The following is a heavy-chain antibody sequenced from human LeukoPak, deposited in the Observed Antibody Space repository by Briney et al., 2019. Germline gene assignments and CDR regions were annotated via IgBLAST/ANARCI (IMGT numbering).Heavy chain of an antibody. CDR2: ISGSDGST. J-gene: IGHJ3*02. D-gene: IGHD4-17*01. Sequence: GESLRLSCAASGFTFNNYAMTWGRQAPGKGLDLDSAISGSDGSTYYADCVKGRFTISRDNSKNTLYLQMNSLRAEDTAIYYCAKDATVTTTGNAFDIWGQGTMVTVSS. V-gene: IGHV3-23*01. CDR3: AKDATVTTTGNAFDI. CDR1: GFTFNNYA.